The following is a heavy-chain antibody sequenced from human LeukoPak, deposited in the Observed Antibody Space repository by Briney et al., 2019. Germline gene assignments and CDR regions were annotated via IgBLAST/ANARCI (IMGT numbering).Heavy chain of an antibody. J-gene: IGHJ4*02. CDR2: ISSSSSYI. CDR3: ARDKVSTGRIAVAGTGEFDY. Sequence: PGGSLRLSCAASGFTFSSYSMNWVRQAPGKGLKWVSSISSSSSYIYYADSVKGRFTISRDNAKNSLYLQMNSLRAEDTAVYYCARDKVSTGRIAVAGTGEFDYWGQGTLVTVSS. V-gene: IGHV3-21*01. CDR1: GFTFSSYS. D-gene: IGHD6-19*01.